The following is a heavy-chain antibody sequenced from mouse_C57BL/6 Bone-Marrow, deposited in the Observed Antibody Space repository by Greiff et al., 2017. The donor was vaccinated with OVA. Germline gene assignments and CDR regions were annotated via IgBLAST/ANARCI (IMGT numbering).Heavy chain of an antibody. V-gene: IGHV3-1*01. Sequence: EVQLQQSGPGMVKPSQSLSLTCTVTGYSITSGYDWHWIRHFPGNKLEWMGYISYSGSTNYNPSLKSRISITHDTSKNHFFLKLNSVTTEDTATYYCARDRITTVLYWYFDVWGTGTTVTVSS. D-gene: IGHD1-1*01. J-gene: IGHJ1*03. CDR3: ARDRITTVLYWYFDV. CDR2: ISYSGST. CDR1: GYSITSGYD.